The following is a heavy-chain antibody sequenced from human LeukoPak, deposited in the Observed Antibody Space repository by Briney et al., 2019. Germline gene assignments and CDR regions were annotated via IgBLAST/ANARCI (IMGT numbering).Heavy chain of an antibody. Sequence: GSLRLSCAASGFIFRSYAMSWVRQAPGKGLEWVSAISGSGGSTYYADSVKGRFTISRDNSKNTLYLQMNSLRAEDTAVYYCAKDQGQNPPLRYFDWSVRASFAGMDVWGQGTTVTVSS. D-gene: IGHD3-9*01. CDR2: ISGSGGST. J-gene: IGHJ6*02. V-gene: IGHV3-23*01. CDR1: GFIFRSYA. CDR3: AKDQGQNPPLRYFDWSVRASFAGMDV.